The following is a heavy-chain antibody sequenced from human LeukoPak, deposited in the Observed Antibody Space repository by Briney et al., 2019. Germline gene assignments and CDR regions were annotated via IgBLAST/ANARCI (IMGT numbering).Heavy chain of an antibody. V-gene: IGHV3-74*01. CDR3: ARVGATSYY. J-gene: IGHJ4*02. CDR2: INSDGSST. D-gene: IGHD1-26*01. Sequence: GGSLRLSYAASGFTFSSYWMHWVRQAPGKGLVWVSRINSDGSSTNYADSVKGRLTISRDNAKNTLYLQMNSLRAEDTAVYYCARVGATSYYWGQGTLVTVSS. CDR1: GFTFSSYW.